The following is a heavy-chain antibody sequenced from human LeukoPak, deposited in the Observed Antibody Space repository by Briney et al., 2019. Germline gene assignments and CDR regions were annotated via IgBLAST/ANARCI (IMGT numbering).Heavy chain of an antibody. J-gene: IGHJ4*02. D-gene: IGHD1-7*01. V-gene: IGHV3-23*01. CDR3: AIRTRDYFDY. CDR2: ISGSGGST. Sequence: GGSLRLSCAASGFTFSSYAMSWVRQAPGKGLEWASAISGSGGSTYYADSVKGRFTISRDNSKNTLYLQMNSLRAEDTAVYYCAIRTRDYFDYWGQGTLVTVSS. CDR1: GFTFSSYA.